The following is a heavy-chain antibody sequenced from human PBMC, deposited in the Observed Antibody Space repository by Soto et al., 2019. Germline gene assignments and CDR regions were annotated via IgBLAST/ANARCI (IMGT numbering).Heavy chain of an antibody. Sequence: TGGSLRLSCAASGFTFSSYSMNWVRQAPGKGLEWVSSISSSSSYIYYADSVKGRFTISRDNAKNSLYLQMNSLRAEDTAVYYCARDARYSYGFYYYYYGMDVWGQGTTVTVSS. CDR2: ISSSSSYI. CDR1: GFTFSSYS. J-gene: IGHJ6*02. CDR3: ARDARYSYGFYYYYYGMDV. D-gene: IGHD5-18*01. V-gene: IGHV3-21*01.